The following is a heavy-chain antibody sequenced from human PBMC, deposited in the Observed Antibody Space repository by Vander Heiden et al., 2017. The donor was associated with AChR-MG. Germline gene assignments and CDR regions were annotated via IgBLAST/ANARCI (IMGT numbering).Heavy chain of an antibody. Sequence: EVQLVESGGGLVQPGGSLRLPCAASGFTFSSYSMNWVRQAPGKGLEWVSYISSSSSTIYYADSVKGRFTISRDNAKNSLYLQMNSLRAEDTAVYYCARGPGVVRDHYYYYYGMDVWGQGTTVTVSS. CDR2: ISSSSSTI. J-gene: IGHJ6*02. CDR1: GFTFSSYS. V-gene: IGHV3-48*01. D-gene: IGHD3-10*01. CDR3: ARGPGVVRDHYYYYYGMDV.